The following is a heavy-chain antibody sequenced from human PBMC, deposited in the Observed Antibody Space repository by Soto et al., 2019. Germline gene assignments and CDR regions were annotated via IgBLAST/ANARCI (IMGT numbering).Heavy chain of an antibody. V-gene: IGHV3-30-3*01. CDR2: ISYDGSNK. J-gene: IGHJ4*02. CDR3: ARDSPTCFDY. CDR1: GFTFSSYA. Sequence: HPGGSLRLSCAASGFTFSSYAMHWVRQAPGKGLEWVAVISYDGSNKYYADSVKGRFTISRDNSKNTLYLQMNSLRAEDTAVYYCARDSPTCFDYWGQGTLVTVSS.